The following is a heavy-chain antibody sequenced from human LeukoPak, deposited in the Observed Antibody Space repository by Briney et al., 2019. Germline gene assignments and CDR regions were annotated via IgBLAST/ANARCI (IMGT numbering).Heavy chain of an antibody. V-gene: IGHV3-23*01. CDR1: GFTFYNYA. Sequence: GGSLRLSCAASGFTFYNYAMAWVRQAPGKGLEWVSTISESGTSTYYADSVKGRFTISRDNSKNTLYLQMNSLRDEDTAVYYCAKVLAYYYDSSGQVGKYDAFDIWGQGTMVTVSS. CDR3: AKVLAYYYDSSGQVGKYDAFDI. J-gene: IGHJ3*02. D-gene: IGHD3-22*01. CDR2: ISESGTST.